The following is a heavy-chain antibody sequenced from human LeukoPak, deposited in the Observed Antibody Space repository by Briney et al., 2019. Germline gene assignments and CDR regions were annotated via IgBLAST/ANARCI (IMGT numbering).Heavy chain of an antibody. CDR3: AKDRGVTTRPRGYFDN. Sequence: GGSLRLSCAASGFPFNTFSMNWVRQAPGKGLEWIAYMSSSRNTIYYADSVKGRFTISRDNAKNSLFLQMNNLRDEDTAVYYCAKDRGVTTRPRGYFDNWGQGTLVTVSS. CDR1: GFPFNTFS. V-gene: IGHV3-48*02. D-gene: IGHD2-8*02. CDR2: MSSSRNTI. J-gene: IGHJ4*02.